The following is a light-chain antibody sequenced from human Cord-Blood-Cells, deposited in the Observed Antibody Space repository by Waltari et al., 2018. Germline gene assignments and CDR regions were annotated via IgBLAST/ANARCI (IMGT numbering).Light chain of an antibody. CDR3: QQSYSTPYT. Sequence: DIKITQSPSSLSASVGYHATIPCRARQSISSYLNWYQQKPGKAPKLLIYAASSLQSGVPSRFSGSGSGTDFTLTISSLQPEDFATYYCQQSYSTPYTFGQGTKLEIK. CDR1: QSISSY. CDR2: AAS. J-gene: IGKJ2*01. V-gene: IGKV1-39*01.